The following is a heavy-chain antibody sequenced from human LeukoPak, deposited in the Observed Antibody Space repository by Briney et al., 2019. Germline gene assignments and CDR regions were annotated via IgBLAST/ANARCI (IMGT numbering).Heavy chain of an antibody. D-gene: IGHD3-3*01. J-gene: IGHJ4*02. CDR3: ARYTYDHGAY. CDR2: IYYSGST. Sequence: SETLSLTCTVSGYSISSGYYWGWIRQPPGKGLEWIGSIYYSGSTYYNPSLKSRVTISVDTSKNQFSLKLSSVTAADTAVYYCARYTYDHGAYWGQGTLVTVSS. V-gene: IGHV4-38-2*02. CDR1: GYSISSGYY.